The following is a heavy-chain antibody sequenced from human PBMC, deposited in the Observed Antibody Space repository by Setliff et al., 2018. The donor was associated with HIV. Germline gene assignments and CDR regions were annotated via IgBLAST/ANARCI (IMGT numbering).Heavy chain of an antibody. CDR2: IYHSGST. Sequence: SETLSLTCAVSGGSISSSNWWSWVRQPPGKGLEWIGEIYHSGSTNYNPSLKGRVTISVDTSKNHVSLRLSSVTAADTGVYYCARHRDPPGTSWIYYYYYMDLWGEGTTVTVSS. CDR1: GGSISSSNW. J-gene: IGHJ6*03. CDR3: ARHRDPPGTSWIYYYYYMDL. V-gene: IGHV4-4*02. D-gene: IGHD6-13*01.